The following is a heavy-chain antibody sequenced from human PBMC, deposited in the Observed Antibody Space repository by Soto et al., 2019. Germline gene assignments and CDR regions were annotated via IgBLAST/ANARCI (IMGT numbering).Heavy chain of an antibody. J-gene: IGHJ4*02. CDR2: IKSKTDGGTT. D-gene: IGHD2-8*01. CDR1: GVTFSNAW. CDR3: AADRCLNGVCYLVWW. V-gene: IGHV3-15*07. Sequence: EVQLVESGGGLVKPGGSLRLSCAASGVTFSNAWMNWVRQAPGKGLEWVGRIKSKTDGGTTDYAAPVKGRFTISRDDSKNTLYLQMNSLETEDTAVYYCAADRCLNGVCYLVWWWGQGTRVTVSS.